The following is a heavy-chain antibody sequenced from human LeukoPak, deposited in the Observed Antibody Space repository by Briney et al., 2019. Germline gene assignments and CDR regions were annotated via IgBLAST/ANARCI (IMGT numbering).Heavy chain of an antibody. V-gene: IGHV3-23*01. J-gene: IGHJ4*02. CDR3: AKGKFSYDSSGYYHY. Sequence: GGSLRLSCAASGFTFSSYAMSWVRQAPGKGLEWVSAISGSGGSTYYADSVKGRFTISRDNSKNTLYLQMNSLRAEDTAVYYCAKGKFSYDSSGYYHYWGQGTLVTVSS. CDR2: ISGSGGST. CDR1: GFTFSSYA. D-gene: IGHD3-22*01.